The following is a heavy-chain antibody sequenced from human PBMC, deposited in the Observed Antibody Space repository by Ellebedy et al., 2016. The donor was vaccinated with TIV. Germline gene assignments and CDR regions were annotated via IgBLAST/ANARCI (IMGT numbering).Heavy chain of an antibody. V-gene: IGHV3-23*01. CDR2: ISNTGSRT. D-gene: IGHD3-22*01. Sequence: PGGSLRLSCAVSGFTFSSYAMSWVRQAPGKGLEWVSTISNTGSRTYYADSVEGRFIISRDNSKKTLYLQMNSLRAEDTAVYYCAKGRGGGSDSSAPRYYFDYWGPGTLVTVSS. CDR3: AKGRGGGSDSSAPRYYFDY. CDR1: GFTFSSYA. J-gene: IGHJ4*02.